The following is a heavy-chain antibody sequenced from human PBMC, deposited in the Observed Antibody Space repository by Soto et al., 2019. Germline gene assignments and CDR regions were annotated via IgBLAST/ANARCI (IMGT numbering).Heavy chain of an antibody. V-gene: IGHV1-8*01. J-gene: IGHJ5*02. D-gene: IGHD4-17*01. Sequence: QVQLVQSGAEVKKPGASVKVSCKASGYTFTSYDINWVRQATGQGLEWMGWMNPNSGNTGYAQKFQGRVTMTRNTSLSTAYMELSSVRSEDTAVYYCAGGMPTVTTDRVCFDPWGQGTLVTVSS. CDR1: GYTFTSYD. CDR2: MNPNSGNT. CDR3: AGGMPTVTTDRVCFDP.